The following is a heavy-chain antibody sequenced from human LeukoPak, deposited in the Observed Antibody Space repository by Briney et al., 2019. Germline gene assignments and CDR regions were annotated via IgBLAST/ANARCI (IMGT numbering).Heavy chain of an antibody. CDR3: ARYGSGSYLVY. Sequence: GGSLRLSCAASGFTVSSNYMSWVRQAPGKGLEWVSSISSSSSYIYYADSVKGRFTISRDNAKNSLYLQMNSLRAEDTAVYYCARYGSGSYLVYWGQGTLVTVSS. CDR1: GFTVSSNY. V-gene: IGHV3-21*01. CDR2: ISSSSSYI. D-gene: IGHD3-10*01. J-gene: IGHJ4*02.